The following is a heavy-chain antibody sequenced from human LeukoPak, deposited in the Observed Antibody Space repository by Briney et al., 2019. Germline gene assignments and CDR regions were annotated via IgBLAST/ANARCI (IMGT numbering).Heavy chain of an antibody. CDR1: GFTFSSYG. V-gene: IGHV3-30*02. J-gene: IGHJ4*02. Sequence: GGSLRLSCAASGFTFSSYGMHWVRQAPGKGLEWVAFIRYDGSNKYYADSVKGRFTISRDNSKNTLCLRMNSLRAEDTAVYYCAKDRTRIAVAGTGYFDYWGQGTLVTVSS. CDR3: AKDRTRIAVAGTGYFDY. D-gene: IGHD6-19*01. CDR2: IRYDGSNK.